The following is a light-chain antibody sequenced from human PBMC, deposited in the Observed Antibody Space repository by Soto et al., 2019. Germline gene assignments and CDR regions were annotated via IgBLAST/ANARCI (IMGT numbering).Light chain of an antibody. CDR1: SSNIGKYY. J-gene: IGLJ1*01. Sequence: QAVLTQPPSVSAAPGQTVTISCSGSSSNIGKYYVSWYQQLPGEAPKLLIYDSNKRPSGIPERFSASRYGTSATLGITGLQTGDEADYYCGAWDDSLRLYVFGPGTKLTVL. CDR2: DSN. CDR3: GAWDDSLRLYV. V-gene: IGLV1-51*01.